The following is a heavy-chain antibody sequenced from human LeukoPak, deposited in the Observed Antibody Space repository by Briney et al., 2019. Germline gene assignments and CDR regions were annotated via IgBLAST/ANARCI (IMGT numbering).Heavy chain of an antibody. Sequence: GRSLRLSCAASGFTFSSYGMHWVRQAPGKGLEWVAVIWYDGSNKYYADSVKGRFTISRDNSKNTLYLQMNSLRAEDTAVYYCARDGGEGSAFDYWGQGTLVTVSS. V-gene: IGHV3-33*01. CDR2: IWYDGSNK. CDR3: ARDGGEGSAFDY. D-gene: IGHD2-21*01. CDR1: GFTFSSYG. J-gene: IGHJ4*02.